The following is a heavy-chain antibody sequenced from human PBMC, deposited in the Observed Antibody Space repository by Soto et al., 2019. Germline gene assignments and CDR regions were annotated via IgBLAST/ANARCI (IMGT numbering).Heavy chain of an antibody. Sequence: GESLKISCAASGFTFSSYAMSWVRQAPGKGLEWVSAISGSGGSTYYADSVKGRFTISRDNSKNTLYLQMNSLRAEDTAVYYCAKDPDYYYYYYMDVWGKGTTVTVSS. CDR1: GFTFSSYA. V-gene: IGHV3-23*01. J-gene: IGHJ6*03. CDR3: AKDPDYYYYYYMDV. CDR2: ISGSGGST.